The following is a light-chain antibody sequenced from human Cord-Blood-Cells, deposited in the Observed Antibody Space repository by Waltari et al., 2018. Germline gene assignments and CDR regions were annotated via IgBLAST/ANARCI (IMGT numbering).Light chain of an antibody. CDR3: QQSDSTPLT. J-gene: IGKJ4*01. Sequence: DIQMTPYPSSLSASVGDRVTITCRASQSISSYLNWYQQKPGKAPKLLIYAASSLQSGVPSRFSGSGSGTDFTLTISSLQPEDFATYYCQQSDSTPLTFGGGTKVEIK. CDR1: QSISSY. CDR2: AAS. V-gene: IGKV1-39*01.